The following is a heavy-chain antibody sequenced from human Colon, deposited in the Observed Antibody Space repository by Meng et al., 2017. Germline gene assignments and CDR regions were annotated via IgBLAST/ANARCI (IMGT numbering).Heavy chain of an antibody. CDR1: GYNFISTS. CDR3: ARAGPFYDSLGYVYYYDF. CDR2: INTGNGNT. J-gene: IGHJ4*02. D-gene: IGHD3-22*01. Sequence: QVQLVQSGAEVREPGASVKVSCKASGYNFISTSMSWVRQAPGQGLEWMGWINTGNGNTKLSQTLQDRVIITRDASANTVFLEVSSLRSEDTAVYYCARAGPFYDSLGYVYYYDFWGQGTLVTVSS. V-gene: IGHV1-3*04.